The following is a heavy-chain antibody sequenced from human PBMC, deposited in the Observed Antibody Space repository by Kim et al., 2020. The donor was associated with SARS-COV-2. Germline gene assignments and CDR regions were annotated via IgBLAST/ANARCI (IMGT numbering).Heavy chain of an antibody. D-gene: IGHD3-9*01. CDR2: IYPGDSDT. Sequence: GESLKISCKGSGYSFTSYWIGWVRQMPGKGLEWMGIIYPGDSDTRYSPSFQGQVTISADKSISTAYLQWSSLKASDTAMYYCARRNYDILTGLGYYFDYWGQGTLVTVSS. CDR1: GYSFTSYW. J-gene: IGHJ4*02. V-gene: IGHV5-51*01. CDR3: ARRNYDILTGLGYYFDY.